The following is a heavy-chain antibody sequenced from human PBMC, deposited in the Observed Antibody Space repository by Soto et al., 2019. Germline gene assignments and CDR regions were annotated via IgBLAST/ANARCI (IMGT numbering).Heavy chain of an antibody. J-gene: IGHJ6*04. Sequence: QVQLQQWGAGLLKPSETLSLTCAVYGGSFSGYYWSWIRQPPGKGLEWIGEINYSGSTNYNPSLKSRVTISVDTSKNQFSLKLSSVTAADTAVYYCARLVVLMVYAGMDVWGKGTTVTVSS. V-gene: IGHV4-34*01. D-gene: IGHD2-8*01. CDR1: GGSFSGYY. CDR2: INYSGST. CDR3: ARLVVLMVYAGMDV.